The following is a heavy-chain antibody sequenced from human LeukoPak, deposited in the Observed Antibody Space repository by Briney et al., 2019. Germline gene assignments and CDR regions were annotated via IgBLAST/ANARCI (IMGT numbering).Heavy chain of an antibody. CDR3: ARKYYDILTGYYSGGSWFDP. Sequence: SETLSLTCAVYGGSFSGYYWIWIRQPPGKGREGIGEINHSGSNNYNPSLKSRVTISVDTSKNQFSLKLSSVTAADTAVYYCARKYYDILTGYYSGGSWFDPWGQGTLVTVSS. V-gene: IGHV4-34*01. CDR2: INHSGSN. J-gene: IGHJ5*02. CDR1: GGSFSGYY. D-gene: IGHD3-9*01.